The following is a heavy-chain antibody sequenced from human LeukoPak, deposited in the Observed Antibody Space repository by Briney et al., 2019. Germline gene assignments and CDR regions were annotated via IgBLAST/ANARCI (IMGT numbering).Heavy chain of an antibody. J-gene: IGHJ5*02. CDR1: GGSLSSGDYY. D-gene: IGHD3-10*01. CDR3: ARRGGSGSSNWFDP. CDR2: IYYSGST. Sequence: SETLSLTCTVSGGSLSSGDYYWSWIRQPPGKGLEWIGYIYYSGSTYYNPSLKSRVTISVDTSKNQFSLKLSSVTAADTAVYYCARRGGSGSSNWFDPWGQGTLVTVSS. V-gene: IGHV4-30-4*01.